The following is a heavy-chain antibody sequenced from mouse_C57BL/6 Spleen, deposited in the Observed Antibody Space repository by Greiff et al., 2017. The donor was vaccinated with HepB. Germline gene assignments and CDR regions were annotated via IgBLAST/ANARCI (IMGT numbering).Heavy chain of an antibody. D-gene: IGHD2-1*01. CDR2: ISNGGGST. CDR3: ARHSGPYGKSPHAMDY. J-gene: IGHJ4*01. CDR1: GFTFSDYY. Sequence: DVMLVESGGGLVQPGGSLKLSCAASGFTFSDYYMYWVRQTPEKRLEWVAYISNGGGSTYYPDTVKGRFTISRDNAKNTLYLQMSRLKSEDTAMYYSARHSGPYGKSPHAMDYWGQGTSVTVSS. V-gene: IGHV5-12*01.